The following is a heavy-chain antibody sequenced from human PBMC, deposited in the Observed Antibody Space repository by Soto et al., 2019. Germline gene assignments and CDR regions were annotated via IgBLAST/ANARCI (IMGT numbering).Heavy chain of an antibody. CDR1: GGSISSYY. D-gene: IGHD3-22*01. CDR2: IYYSGST. CDR3: ARHSDYYDSSAYAPFDC. V-gene: IGHV4-59*08. J-gene: IGHJ4*02. Sequence: QVQLQESGPGLVKPSETLSLTCTVSGGSISSYYWSWIRQPPGKGLEWIGYIYYSGSTNYNPSLKSRVTISVDTAKNRFSLKLSSVTAADTAVYYCARHSDYYDSSAYAPFDCWGQGTLVTVSS.